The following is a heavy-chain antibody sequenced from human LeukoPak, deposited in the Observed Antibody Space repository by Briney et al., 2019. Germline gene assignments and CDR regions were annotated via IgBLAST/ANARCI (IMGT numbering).Heavy chain of an antibody. V-gene: IGHV4-34*01. J-gene: IGHJ6*02. CDR1: GGSFSGYY. CDR3: ARGDSYDSSGYYYVDYYYGMDV. CDR2: INHSGST. Sequence: SETLSLTCAVYGGSFSGYYWSWIRQPPGKGLEWIGEINHSGSTNYNPSLKSRVTISVDTSKNQFPLKLSSVTAADTAVYYCARGDSYDSSGYYYVDYYYGMDVWGQGTTVTVSS. D-gene: IGHD3-22*01.